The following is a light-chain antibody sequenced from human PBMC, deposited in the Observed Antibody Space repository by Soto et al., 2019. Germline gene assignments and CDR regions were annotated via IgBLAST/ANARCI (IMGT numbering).Light chain of an antibody. J-gene: IGKJ1*01. Sequence: EIVLTQSPGTLSLSPGERATLSCRASQSFSSNLAWYQQKPGQAPRLLIYGASTRATGIPARFSGSGSGTEFTLTISSLQSEDFAVYYCQQYNNWPLSFGQGTKVDIK. CDR2: GAS. CDR1: QSFSSN. CDR3: QQYNNWPLS. V-gene: IGKV3-15*01.